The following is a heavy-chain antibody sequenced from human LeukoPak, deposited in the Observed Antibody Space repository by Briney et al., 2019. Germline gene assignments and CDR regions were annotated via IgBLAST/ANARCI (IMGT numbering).Heavy chain of an antibody. D-gene: IGHD4-17*01. CDR1: GFTFSRYG. J-gene: IGHJ4*02. V-gene: IGHV3-30*03. Sequence: QPGRSLRLSCAASGFTFSRYGMHWVRQASGKGLEWVAVISYDGSSKYYADSVKGRFTISRDNTKNSLYLQMDSLTADDTAVYFCACLRGPSDYWGQGTLVTVSS. CDR2: ISYDGSSK. CDR3: ACLRGPSDY.